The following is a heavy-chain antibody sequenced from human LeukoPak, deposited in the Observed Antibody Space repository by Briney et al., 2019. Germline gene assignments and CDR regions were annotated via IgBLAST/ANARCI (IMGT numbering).Heavy chain of an antibody. CDR2: ISSSSSYT. D-gene: IGHD6-13*01. CDR1: GFTFSDYY. J-gene: IGHJ4*02. Sequence: GGSLRLSCAASGFTFSDYYMSWIRQAPGKGLEWVSYISSSSSYTSYADSVKGRFTISRDNAKNSLYLQMNSLRAEDTAVYYCARVMTYSSSWYYFDYWGQGTLVTVSS. V-gene: IGHV3-11*06. CDR3: ARVMTYSSSWYYFDY.